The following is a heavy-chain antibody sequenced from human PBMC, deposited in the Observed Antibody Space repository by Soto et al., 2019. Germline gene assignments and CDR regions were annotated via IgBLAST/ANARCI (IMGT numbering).Heavy chain of an antibody. CDR2: ISWNSGSI. CDR3: AKARTNFGGWFGGFDY. J-gene: IGHJ4*02. Sequence: GGSLRLSCAASGFTFDDYAMHWVRQAPGKGLEWVSGISWNSGSIGYADSVKGRFTISRDNAKNSLYLQMNSLRAEDTALYYCAKARTNFGGWFGGFDYWGQGTLVTVSS. D-gene: IGHD3-10*01. V-gene: IGHV3-9*01. CDR1: GFTFDDYA.